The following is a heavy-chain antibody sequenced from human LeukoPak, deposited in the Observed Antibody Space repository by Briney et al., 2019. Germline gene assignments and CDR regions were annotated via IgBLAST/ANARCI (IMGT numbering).Heavy chain of an antibody. CDR2: IYYSGST. J-gene: IGHJ3*02. V-gene: IGHV4-31*03. Sequence: SETLSLTCTVSGGSVSSGTYYWSWIRQHPGKGLEWIGYIYYSGSTYYSPSLKSRVSISVDTSKNQFSLNLNFVTAADTAVYYCATYGSGSRAFDIWGQGTMVTVSS. CDR1: GGSVSSGTYY. CDR3: ATYGSGSRAFDI. D-gene: IGHD3-10*01.